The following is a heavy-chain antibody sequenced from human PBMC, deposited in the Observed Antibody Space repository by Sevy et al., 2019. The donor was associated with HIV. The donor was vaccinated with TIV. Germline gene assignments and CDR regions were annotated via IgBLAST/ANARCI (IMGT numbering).Heavy chain of an antibody. V-gene: IGHV3-30-3*01. CDR2: ISYDGSNK. D-gene: IGHD5-18*01. CDR3: ARDREGYSYGYLSYYYYYGMDV. Sequence: GGSLRLSCAASGFTFSSYAMHWVRQAQGKGLEWVAVISYDGSNKYYADSVKGRFTISRDNAKNSLYLQMNSLRDEDTAVYYCARDREGYSYGYLSYYYYYGMDVWGQGTTVTVSS. CDR1: GFTFSSYA. J-gene: IGHJ6*02.